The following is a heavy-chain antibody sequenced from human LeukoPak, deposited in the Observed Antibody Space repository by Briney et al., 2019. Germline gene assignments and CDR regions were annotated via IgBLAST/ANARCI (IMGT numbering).Heavy chain of an antibody. CDR2: MNPNSGNT. V-gene: IGHV1-8*01. CDR1: GYTFTSYD. J-gene: IGHJ4*02. D-gene: IGHD3-9*01. Sequence: ASVKVSCKASGYTFTSYDINWVRQATGQGLEWMGWMNPNSGNTGYAQKFQGRVTMTRNTSISTAYMELSSLRSDDTAVYYCARYDILTGAFDYWGQGTLVTVSS. CDR3: ARYDILTGAFDY.